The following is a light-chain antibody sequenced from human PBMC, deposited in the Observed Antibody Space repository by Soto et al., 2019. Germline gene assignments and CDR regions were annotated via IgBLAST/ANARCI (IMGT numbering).Light chain of an antibody. CDR3: QHHGDLIG. Sequence: IILTQSPGTLSLSPGERVTLSCKASQTINNNYVAWYQQRPGRAPRLLVYGASARATGIPDRFRGSGAGTDFTLTISRLEPEAFAVYYCQHHGDLIGFGGGTKV. CDR2: GAS. J-gene: IGKJ4*01. CDR1: QTINNNY. V-gene: IGKV3-20*01.